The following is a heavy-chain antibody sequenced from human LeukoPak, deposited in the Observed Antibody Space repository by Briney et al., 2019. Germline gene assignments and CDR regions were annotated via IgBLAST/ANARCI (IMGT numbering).Heavy chain of an antibody. V-gene: IGHV1-2*02. Sequence: GASVKVSCKASGYTFTGYYMHWVRQAPGQGLGWMGWINPNSGGTNYAQKFQGRVTMTRDTSISTAYMELSRLRSDDTAVYYCARDLDGSDWYDFQHWGQGTLVTVSS. CDR1: GYTFTGYY. J-gene: IGHJ1*01. CDR2: INPNSGGT. D-gene: IGHD6-19*01. CDR3: ARDLDGSDWYDFQH.